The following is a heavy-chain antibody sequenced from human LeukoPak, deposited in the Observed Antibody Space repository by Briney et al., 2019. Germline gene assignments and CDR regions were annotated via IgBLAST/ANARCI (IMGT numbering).Heavy chain of an antibody. D-gene: IGHD2-15*01. CDR1: GFTFSSYG. CDR2: ISYDGSNK. J-gene: IGHJ6*04. Sequence: GGSLTLSCAASGFTFSSYGMHWVRQAPGKGLEWVAVISYDGSNKYYADSVKGRFTISRDNSKNTLYLQMNSLRAEDTAVYYCAKDIDCSGGSCYTWGYYGMDVWGKGTTVTVSS. V-gene: IGHV3-30*18. CDR3: AKDIDCSGGSCYTWGYYGMDV.